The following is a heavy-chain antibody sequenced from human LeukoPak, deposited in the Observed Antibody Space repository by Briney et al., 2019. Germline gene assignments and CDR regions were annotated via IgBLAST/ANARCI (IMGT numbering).Heavy chain of an antibody. CDR3: ARLYYYYYGMDV. CDR2: INPNSGGT. Sequence: ASVKVSCKASGYTFTSYYMHWVRQAPGQGLEWMGRINPNSGGTNYAQKFQGRATMTRDTSISTAYMEPSRLRSDDTAVYYCARLYYYYYGMDVWGQGTTVTVSS. V-gene: IGHV1-2*06. CDR1: GYTFTSYY. J-gene: IGHJ6*02.